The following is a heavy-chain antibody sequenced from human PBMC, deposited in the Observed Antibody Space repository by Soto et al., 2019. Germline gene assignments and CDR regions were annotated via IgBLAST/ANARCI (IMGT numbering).Heavy chain of an antibody. J-gene: IGHJ6*02. V-gene: IGHV4-4*02. Sequence: PSETLSLTCAVSGDSVRSSNWWTWVRQSPGKGLEWIGEIYHLGGTNYNPSLKSRVTISVDMAKNQVSLRLSSVTAADTAVYHCATMKKPRGYYYGLNVWGQGTTVTVSS. CDR3: ATMKKPRGYYYGLNV. CDR1: GDSVRSSNW. CDR2: IYHLGGT.